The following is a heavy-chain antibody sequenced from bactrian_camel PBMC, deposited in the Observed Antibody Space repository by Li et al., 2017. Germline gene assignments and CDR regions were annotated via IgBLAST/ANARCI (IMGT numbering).Heavy chain of an antibody. CDR2: IDTEGIT. D-gene: IGHD4*01. V-gene: IGHV3S53*01. CDR3: AILTGLSTMTDNY. Sequence: HVQLVESGGGSVQSGGSLRLSCAASEYSYYCMGWFRQAPGKEREGVAAIDTEGITSYAESVKGRFTISRDGAKNTVYLRLSSLKIEDMGMYYCAILTGLSTMTDNYWGQGTQVTVS. J-gene: IGHJ4*01. CDR1: EYSYYC.